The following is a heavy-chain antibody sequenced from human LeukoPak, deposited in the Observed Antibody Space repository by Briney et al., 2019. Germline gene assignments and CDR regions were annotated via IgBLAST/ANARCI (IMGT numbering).Heavy chain of an antibody. V-gene: IGHV3-11*01. CDR2: ISRSGSTI. D-gene: IGHD4-11*01. J-gene: IGHJ5*02. CDR3: ARVSGPVTTSSTWFDP. CDR1: GFTFSDNY. Sequence: GGSLRLSCAASGFTFSDNYMSWIRQAPGKGLEWVSYISRSGSTIYYADSVKGRFTIFRDNAKNSLYLQMNSLRAEDTAVYYCARVSGPVTTSSTWFDPWGQGTLVTVSS.